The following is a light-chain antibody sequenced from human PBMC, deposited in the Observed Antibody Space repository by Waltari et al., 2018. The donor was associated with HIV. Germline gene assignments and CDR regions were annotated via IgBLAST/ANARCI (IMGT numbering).Light chain of an antibody. CDR3: AAWDDSLRGHVV. J-gene: IGLJ2*01. CDR1: RSNIGSNF. Sequence: QSVLTQPPSASATPGQRVTISCSGTRSNIGSNFVFWYQQFQGTAPKLLMYKNTKRFAGVPDRFSGAKSGTSASLAISGLRSEDEAVYYCAAWDDSLRGHVVFGGGTNLTV. CDR2: KNT. V-gene: IGLV1-47*01.